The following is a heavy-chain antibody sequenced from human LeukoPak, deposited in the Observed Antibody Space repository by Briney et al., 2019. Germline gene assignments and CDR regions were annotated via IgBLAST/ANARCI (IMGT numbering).Heavy chain of an antibody. CDR2: INHSGST. J-gene: IGHJ3*02. D-gene: IGHD6-19*01. V-gene: IGHV4-34*01. Sequence: SETLSLTCAVYGGSFSGYFWTWIRQPPGKGLEWRGEINHSGSTNYNPSLKSRVTISVDMSRNQFSLKLSSVTAADTAVYYCARHVPSSSGWPNDAFDIWGQGTMVTVSS. CDR1: GGSFSGYF. CDR3: ARHVPSSSGWPNDAFDI.